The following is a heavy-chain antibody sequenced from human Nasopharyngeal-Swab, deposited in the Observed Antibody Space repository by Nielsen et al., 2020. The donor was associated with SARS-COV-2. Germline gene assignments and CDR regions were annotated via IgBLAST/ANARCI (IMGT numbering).Heavy chain of an antibody. Sequence: SETLSLTYAVYGGSFSGYYWSWIRQTPGKGLEWIGEINHSENTNYNPSLKSRVTISVDTSKNQFSLNLNSVTAADSAVYYCARRVFGVVPTDRHFDYWGQGTRVTVSS. J-gene: IGHJ4*02. D-gene: IGHD3-3*01. CDR3: ARRVFGVVPTDRHFDY. CDR1: GGSFSGYY. CDR2: INHSENT. V-gene: IGHV4-34*01.